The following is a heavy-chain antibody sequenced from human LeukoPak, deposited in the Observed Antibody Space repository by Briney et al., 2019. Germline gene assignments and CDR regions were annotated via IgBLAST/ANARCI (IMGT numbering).Heavy chain of an antibody. CDR1: GGTFSSYA. Sequence: SVKVSCKASGGTFSSYAISWVRQAPGQGLEWMGGIIPIFGTANYAQKFQGRVTITADESTSTAYVELSSLRSEDTAVYYCARGRVAAAVDYWGQGTLVAVSS. CDR2: IIPIFGTA. J-gene: IGHJ4*02. D-gene: IGHD6-13*01. V-gene: IGHV1-69*13. CDR3: ARGRVAAAVDY.